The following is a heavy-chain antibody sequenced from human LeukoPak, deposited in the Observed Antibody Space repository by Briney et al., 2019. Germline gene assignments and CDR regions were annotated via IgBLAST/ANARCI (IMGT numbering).Heavy chain of an antibody. Sequence: GGSLRLSCAASGFTFSSYSMNWVRQAPGKGLEWVSSISSSSSYICYADSVKGRFTISRDNAKNSLYLQMNSLRAEDTAVYYCARVMVRGVIDYWGQGTLVTVSS. J-gene: IGHJ4*02. CDR2: ISSSSSYI. V-gene: IGHV3-21*01. CDR1: GFTFSSYS. D-gene: IGHD3-10*01. CDR3: ARVMVRGVIDY.